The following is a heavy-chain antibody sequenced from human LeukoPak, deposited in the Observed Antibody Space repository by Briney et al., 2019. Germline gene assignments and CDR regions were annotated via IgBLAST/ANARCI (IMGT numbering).Heavy chain of an antibody. Sequence: GASVKVSCKASGGTLSSYAISWVRQAPGQGLEWMGGIIPIFGTANYAQKFQGRVTITTDESTSTAYLELSSLRSEDTAVYYCARVGNVLRYFDWGDYYYYYMDVWGKGTTVTVSS. V-gene: IGHV1-69*05. CDR3: ARVGNVLRYFDWGDYYYYYMDV. D-gene: IGHD3-9*01. CDR2: IIPIFGTA. J-gene: IGHJ6*03. CDR1: GGTLSSYA.